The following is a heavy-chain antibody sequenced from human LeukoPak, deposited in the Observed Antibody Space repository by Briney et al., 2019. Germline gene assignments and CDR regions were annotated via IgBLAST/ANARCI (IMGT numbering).Heavy chain of an antibody. D-gene: IGHD4-23*01. CDR2: IRYDGSNK. CDR3: ASPYGDNPAAYYFDY. CDR1: GFTFSSYG. J-gene: IGHJ4*02. Sequence: GGSLRLSCAASGFTFSSYGMHWVRQAPGKGLEWVAFIRYDGSNKYYADSVKGRFTISRDNSKNTLYLQMNSLRAEDTAVYYCASPYGDNPAAYYFDYWGQGTLVTVSS. V-gene: IGHV3-30*02.